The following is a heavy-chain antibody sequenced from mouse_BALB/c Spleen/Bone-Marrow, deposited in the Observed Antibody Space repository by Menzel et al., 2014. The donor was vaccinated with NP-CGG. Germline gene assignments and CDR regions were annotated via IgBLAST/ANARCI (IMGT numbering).Heavy chain of an antibody. D-gene: IGHD1-2*01. J-gene: IGHJ4*01. CDR3: ARDHYGYYTMDY. CDR1: GFTFSSYA. CDR2: ISSGGSYT. V-gene: IGHV5-9-4*01. Sequence: EVKLMESGGGLVKPGGSLKLSCAASGFTFSSYAMSWVRQSPEKRLEWVAEISSGGSYTYYPDTVTGRFTISRDNAKNTLYLEMSSLRSEDTAMYYCARDHYGYYTMDYWGQGTSVTVS.